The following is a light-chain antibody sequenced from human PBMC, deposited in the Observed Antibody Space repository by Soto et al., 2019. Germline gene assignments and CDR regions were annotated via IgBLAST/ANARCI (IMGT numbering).Light chain of an antibody. CDR3: QHYNSNPWT. CDR1: QSISSW. J-gene: IGKJ1*01. V-gene: IGKV1-5*01. Sequence: DIQMTQSPSTLSASVGDRVTITCRASQSISSWLAGYQQKPGKAPKLLIYAPSSLESGVPSRFSGSRSGTDFTLTICSLQPDDFATYYCQHYNSNPWTFGQGTKVEVK. CDR2: APS.